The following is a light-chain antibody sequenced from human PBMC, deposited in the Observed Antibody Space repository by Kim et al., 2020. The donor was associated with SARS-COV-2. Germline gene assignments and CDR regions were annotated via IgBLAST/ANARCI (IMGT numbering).Light chain of an antibody. Sequence: QSALTQPASVSGSPGQSITISCTGTSSDVGSYNLVSWYQQHPGTAPKLIIHDVTKRPSGVSSRFSASKSDNTASLTISGLQAEDEADYYCCSYTGSGSFAFGGGTTVTVL. CDR3: CSYTGSGSFA. J-gene: IGLJ2*01. CDR2: DVT. V-gene: IGLV2-23*02. CDR1: SSDVGSYNL.